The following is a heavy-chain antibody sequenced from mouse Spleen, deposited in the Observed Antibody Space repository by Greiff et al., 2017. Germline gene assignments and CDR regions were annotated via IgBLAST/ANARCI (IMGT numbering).Heavy chain of an antibody. CDR2: ISNGGGST. Sequence: EVQLVESGGGLVQPGGSLKLSCATSGFTFSDYYMYWVRQTPEKRLEWVAYISNGGGSTYYPDTVKGRFTISRDNAKNTLYLQMSRLKSEDTAMYYCARGGVYGEDWYFDVWGAGTTVTVSS. CDR3: ARGGVYGEDWYFDV. D-gene: IGHD1-1*02. CDR1: GFTFSDYY. J-gene: IGHJ1*01. V-gene: IGHV5-12*02.